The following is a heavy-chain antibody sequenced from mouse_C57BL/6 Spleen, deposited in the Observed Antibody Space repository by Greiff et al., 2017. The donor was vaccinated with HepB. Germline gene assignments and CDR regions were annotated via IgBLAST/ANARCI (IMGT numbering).Heavy chain of an antibody. CDR2: INYDGSST. J-gene: IGHJ4*01. D-gene: IGHD1-1*01. Sequence: EVHLVESAGGLVQPGSSMKLSCTASGFTFSDYYMAWVRQVPEKGLEWVANINYDGSSTYYLDSLKSRFIISRDNAKNILYLQMSSLKSEDTATYYCARDALYYGSSYGAMDYWGQGTSVTVSS. V-gene: IGHV5-16*01. CDR3: ARDALYYGSSYGAMDY. CDR1: GFTFSDYY.